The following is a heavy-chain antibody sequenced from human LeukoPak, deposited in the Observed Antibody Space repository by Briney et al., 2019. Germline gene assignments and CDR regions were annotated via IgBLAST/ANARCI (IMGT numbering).Heavy chain of an antibody. CDR2: IIPILGIA. CDR3: ARSRYDSSALDY. CDR1: GGTFSSYA. D-gene: IGHD3-22*01. J-gene: IGHJ4*02. Sequence: SVKVSCKASGGTFSSYAISWVRQAPGQGLEWMGRIIPILGIANYAQKFQGRVTITADKSTSTAYMELSSLRSEDTAVYYCARSRYDSSALDYWGQGTLVTVSS. V-gene: IGHV1-69*04.